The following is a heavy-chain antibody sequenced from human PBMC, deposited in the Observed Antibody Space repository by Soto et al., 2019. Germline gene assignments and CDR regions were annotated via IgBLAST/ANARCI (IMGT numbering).Heavy chain of an antibody. D-gene: IGHD1-26*01. CDR2: IKEDGSEK. CDR3: SRDVVVGAKALNY. CDR1: GFTFSNYW. Sequence: GGSLRLSCAASGFTFSNYWMTWVRQAPGKGLEWVANIKEDGSEKHYVDSVKGRFTISRDDAKNSLYLQMNSLRVEDTAVYFCSRDVVVGAKALNYWGQGALVTVS. V-gene: IGHV3-7*01. J-gene: IGHJ4*02.